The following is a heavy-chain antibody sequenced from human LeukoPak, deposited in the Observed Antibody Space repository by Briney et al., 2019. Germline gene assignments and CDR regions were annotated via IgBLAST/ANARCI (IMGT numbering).Heavy chain of an antibody. V-gene: IGHV3-33*01. CDR2: IWYDGSNK. Sequence: GGSLRLSXAAXXXXXSSXXMHWVRQAPXXXXXWVAVIWYDGSNKYYADSVKGRFTISRDNSKNTLYLQMNSLRAEDTAVYYCARDYPDKGMDVWGQGTTVTVSS. J-gene: IGHJ6*02. CDR1: XXXXSSXX. CDR3: ARDYPDKGMDV.